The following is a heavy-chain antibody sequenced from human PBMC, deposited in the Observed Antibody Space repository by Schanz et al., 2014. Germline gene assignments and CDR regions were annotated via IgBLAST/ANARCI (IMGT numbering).Heavy chain of an antibody. CDR2: ISSSGGHI. D-gene: IGHD3-3*01. V-gene: IGHV3-21*01. J-gene: IGHJ6*02. CDR1: GFTFSSYG. CDR3: ARADFWTGYASLDYYYGMDV. Sequence: EVQVVESGGGFVQPGGSLRLSCAASGFTFSSYGMSWVCQAPGKGLEWVSSISSSGGHIYYADSVKGRFTITRDIAKNSLSLQMNSLRAEDTAVYYCARADFWTGYASLDYYYGMDVWGQGTTVTVSS.